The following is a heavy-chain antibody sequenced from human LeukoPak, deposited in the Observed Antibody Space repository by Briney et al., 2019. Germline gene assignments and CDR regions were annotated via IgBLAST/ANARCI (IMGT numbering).Heavy chain of an antibody. CDR1: GYTLTELS. CDR2: FDPEDGET. Sequence: ASVKVSCKVSGYTLTELSMHWVRRAPGKGLEWMGGFDPEDGETIYAQKFQGRVTMTEDTSTDTAYMELSSLRSEDTAVYYCATWVDGGVRWFDPWGQGTLVTVSS. CDR3: ATWVDGGVRWFDP. J-gene: IGHJ5*02. V-gene: IGHV1-24*01. D-gene: IGHD2-15*01.